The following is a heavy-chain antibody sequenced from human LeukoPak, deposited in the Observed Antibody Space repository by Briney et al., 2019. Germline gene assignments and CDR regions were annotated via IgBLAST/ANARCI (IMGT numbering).Heavy chain of an antibody. Sequence: SETLSLTCAVHGGSFSGYYWTWIRQPPGKGLEWIGEIIDTGSTKYTSSLKSRVTISVDTSKNQFSLKLSSVTAADTAVYYCARYTCSGGSCYPFDYWGQGTLVTVSS. J-gene: IGHJ4*02. CDR2: IIDTGST. CDR1: GGSFSGYY. CDR3: ARYTCSGGSCYPFDY. D-gene: IGHD2-15*01. V-gene: IGHV4-34*12.